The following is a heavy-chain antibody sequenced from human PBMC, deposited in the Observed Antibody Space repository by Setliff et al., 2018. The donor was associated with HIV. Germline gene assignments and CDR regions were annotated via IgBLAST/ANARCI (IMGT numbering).Heavy chain of an antibody. Sequence: SETLSLTCAVSGDSITSRNYHWDWVRQPPGKGLEWIGSLFYTGSTSCNPSLRSRVTISLDTSKNQFSLKLSSVTAADTAVYFCARVRRDGNSFDDWGQGTLVTVSS. D-gene: IGHD4-4*01. CDR2: LFYTGST. CDR3: ARVRRDGNSFDD. J-gene: IGHJ4*02. CDR1: GDSITSRNYH. V-gene: IGHV4-39*07.